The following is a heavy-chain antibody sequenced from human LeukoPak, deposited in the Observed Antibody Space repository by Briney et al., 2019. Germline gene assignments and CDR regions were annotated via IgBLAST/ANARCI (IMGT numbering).Heavy chain of an antibody. CDR3: ARLSNYYDSSGFSYFDY. V-gene: IGHV5-51*01. J-gene: IGHJ4*02. CDR1: GYSFTSYW. Sequence: GESLKISRKGSGYSFTSYWIGWVRQMPGKGLEWIGIIYPGESDTRYSPSFQGQVTISADKSISTAYLQWSSLKASDTAMYYCARLSNYYDSSGFSYFDYWGQGTLVTVSS. CDR2: IYPGESDT. D-gene: IGHD3-22*01.